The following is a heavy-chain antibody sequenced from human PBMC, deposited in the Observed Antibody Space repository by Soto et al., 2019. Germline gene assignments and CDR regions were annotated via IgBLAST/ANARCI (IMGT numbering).Heavy chain of an antibody. Sequence: GGSLRLSCAASGSTFSSYAMSWVRQAPGKGLEWVSVISGSGDSTYYADSVKGRFTISRDNSKNTLYVQMNSLRAEDTAVYYCARELGYCSGGSCYMDGAFDFWGQGTMVPVSS. CDR2: ISGSGDST. D-gene: IGHD2-15*01. CDR3: ARELGYCSGGSCYMDGAFDF. CDR1: GSTFSSYA. J-gene: IGHJ3*01. V-gene: IGHV3-23*01.